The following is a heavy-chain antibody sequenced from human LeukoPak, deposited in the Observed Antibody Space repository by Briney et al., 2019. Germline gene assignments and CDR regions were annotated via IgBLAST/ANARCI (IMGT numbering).Heavy chain of an antibody. J-gene: IGHJ4*02. Sequence: PGGSLRLSCAASGFTFSSYGMTWVRQAPGKGLERVSGIGTSSGDTFYADSVKGRFTISRDNSKNTLYLQMNALRAEDTAVYYCAKGLITAACIFDNWGQGTLVTVSS. CDR2: IGTSSGDT. CDR1: GFTFSSYG. CDR3: AKGLITAACIFDN. D-gene: IGHD6-13*01. V-gene: IGHV3-23*01.